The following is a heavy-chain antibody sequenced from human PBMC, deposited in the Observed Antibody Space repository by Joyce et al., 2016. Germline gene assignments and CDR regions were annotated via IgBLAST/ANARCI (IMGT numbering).Heavy chain of an antibody. CDR1: GFVVSNNH. V-gene: IGHV3-53*01. Sequence: EVQVVESGGGLIQPGGSLRLSCAASGFVVSNNHMSWVRQAPGKGLEWVSVLQSGGSTYHADSVKGRFTISRDNSKNTLHLQMNNLRAEDTAVYYCARPGGSSTRGAFDIWGQGTMVTVSS. D-gene: IGHD1-26*01. CDR3: ARPGGSSTRGAFDI. J-gene: IGHJ3*02. CDR2: LQSGGST.